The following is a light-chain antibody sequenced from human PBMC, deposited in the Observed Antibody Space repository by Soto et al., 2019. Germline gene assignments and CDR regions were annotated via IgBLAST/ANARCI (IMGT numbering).Light chain of an antibody. J-gene: IGKJ1*01. Sequence: EIVLTQSPGSLSLSPGQRATLSCRASQSVDSTFFAWYQKKPGQAPRLLIYGASRRDTGVPDRFSGSGSGTVFTLTISRLEPDDLAVYYCQQYMSSVTFGQGTKVEI. CDR3: QQYMSSVT. CDR2: GAS. V-gene: IGKV3-20*01. CDR1: QSVDSTF.